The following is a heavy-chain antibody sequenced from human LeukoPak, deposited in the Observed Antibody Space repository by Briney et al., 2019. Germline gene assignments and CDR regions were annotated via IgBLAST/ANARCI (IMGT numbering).Heavy chain of an antibody. CDR2: ISIDGAKT. Sequence: GGSLRLSCAASGFTFNNFAMHWVRQAPGKGLEWVAVISIDGAKTYSADSVKGRFTISRDNSKNTLYLQMNSLRAEDTAVYYCARDSANWSYFDYWGQGTLVTVSS. V-gene: IGHV3-30*07. CDR3: ARDSANWSYFDY. CDR1: GFTFNNFA. D-gene: IGHD7-27*01. J-gene: IGHJ4*02.